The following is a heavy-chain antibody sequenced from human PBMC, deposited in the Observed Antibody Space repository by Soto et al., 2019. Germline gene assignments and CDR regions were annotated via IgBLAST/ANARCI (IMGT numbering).Heavy chain of an antibody. J-gene: IGHJ6*02. CDR2: INPSGGST. CDR3: ARAVGVAGPYYYYGMDV. Sequence: ASVKVSCKASGYTFTSYYMHWVRQAPGQGLEWMGIINPSGGSTSYAQKFQGRVTMTRDTSTSTVYMELSSLRSEDTAVYYCARAVGVAGPYYYYGMDVWGQGTTVTVSS. CDR1: GYTFTSYY. V-gene: IGHV1-46*01. D-gene: IGHD6-19*01.